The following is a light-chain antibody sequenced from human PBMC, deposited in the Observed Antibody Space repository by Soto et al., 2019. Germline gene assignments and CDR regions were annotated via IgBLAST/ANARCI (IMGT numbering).Light chain of an antibody. Sequence: QSLVTQPPSASGTPGQRGTLSCSGNSSNFGSNYVNWYQQLPGTAPKLLIHTNNQRPSGVPDRFSGSKSGTSASLAISGLQSEDEADYYCAAWDGSLMWVFGTGTKVTVL. CDR3: AAWDGSLMWV. CDR2: TNN. CDR1: SSNFGSNY. J-gene: IGLJ1*01. V-gene: IGLV1-44*01.